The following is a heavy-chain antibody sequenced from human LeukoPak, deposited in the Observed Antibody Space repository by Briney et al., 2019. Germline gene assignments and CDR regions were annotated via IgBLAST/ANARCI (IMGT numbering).Heavy chain of an antibody. CDR2: ISPNSGGT. D-gene: IGHD4-23*01. J-gene: IGHJ4*02. CDR3: ARPYGGNPHFDY. CDR1: GYTFTDYY. V-gene: IGHV1-2*02. Sequence: ASVKVSCKASGYTFTDYYIHWVRQAPGQGLEWMGWISPNSGGTNYAQNFQGRATMTRDTSISTAYMELSRLRSDDTAVYYCARPYGGNPHFDYWGQGTLVTVSS.